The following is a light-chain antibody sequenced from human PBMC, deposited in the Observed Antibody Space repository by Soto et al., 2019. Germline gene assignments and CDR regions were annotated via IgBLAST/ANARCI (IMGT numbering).Light chain of an antibody. Sequence: QSVLTQPPSASGTPGQRVTISCSGSSSNFGSNTVNWYQQLPGTAPKLLIYSNNQRPSGVPDRFSGSKSGTSASLAISGLQSADEADYYGAEWDDSLNGLVFGTGTKLTVL. V-gene: IGLV1-44*01. CDR3: AEWDDSLNGLV. CDR2: SNN. J-gene: IGLJ1*01. CDR1: SSNFGSNT.